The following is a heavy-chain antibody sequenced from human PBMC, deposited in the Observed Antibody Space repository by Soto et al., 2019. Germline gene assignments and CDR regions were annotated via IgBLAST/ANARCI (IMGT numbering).Heavy chain of an antibody. CDR1: GFTFSSYA. D-gene: IGHD3-16*02. CDR3: TITFGGVIVKSYFDY. CDR2: ISYDGSNK. V-gene: IGHV3-30-3*01. Sequence: GGSLRLSCAASGFTFSSYAMHWVRQAPGKGLEWVAVISYDGSNKYYADSVKGRFTISRDNSKNTLYLQMNSLRAEDTAVYYCTITFGGVIVKSYFDYWGQGTLVTVSS. J-gene: IGHJ4*02.